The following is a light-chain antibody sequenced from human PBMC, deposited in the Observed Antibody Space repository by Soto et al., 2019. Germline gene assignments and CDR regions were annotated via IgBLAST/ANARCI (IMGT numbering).Light chain of an antibody. J-gene: IGKJ1*01. CDR3: QQYNSYSWT. CDR2: DAS. Sequence: DRQMAQSPSTLCTSVGDRVTITCRASQSISSWLAWYQQKPGKPPKLLIYDASSLERGVPSRFSGSGSGTEFTLTISSLQPDDFATYYCQQYNSYSWTFGQGTKVDIK. V-gene: IGKV1-5*01. CDR1: QSISSW.